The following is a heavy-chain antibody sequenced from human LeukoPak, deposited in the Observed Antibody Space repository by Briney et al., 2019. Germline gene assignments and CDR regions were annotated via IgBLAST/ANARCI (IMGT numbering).Heavy chain of an antibody. CDR3: VAMPPFRFDP. CDR1: GFTFSSYA. Sequence: PGGSLRLSCAASGFTFSSYAMSWVRQAPGKGLEWIVEIHRSGTAHYSPSLKSRVTISVDTFNEQISLTMTSVSAADTATYYCVAMPPFRFDPWGQGTLVIVSS. CDR2: IHRSGTA. V-gene: IGHV4-34*08. J-gene: IGHJ5*02. D-gene: IGHD2-2*01.